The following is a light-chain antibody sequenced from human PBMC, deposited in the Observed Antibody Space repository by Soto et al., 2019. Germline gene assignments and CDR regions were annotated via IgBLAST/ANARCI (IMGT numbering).Light chain of an antibody. V-gene: IGLV2-23*01. CDR3: CSFAGTGTQYV. CDR1: SDNIGSYNL. J-gene: IGLJ1*01. Sequence: QSALTQPASVSGSLGQSTTISCIGGSDNIGSYNLVSWYQQKPGKAPKIIIFEGSKRPSGVSNRFSGSRSGNTASLTISGLQAEDEADYYCCSFAGTGTQYVFGTGTKVTVL. CDR2: EGS.